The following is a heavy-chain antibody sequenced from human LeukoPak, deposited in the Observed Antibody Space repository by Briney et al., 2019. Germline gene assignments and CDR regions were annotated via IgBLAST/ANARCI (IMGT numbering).Heavy chain of an antibody. Sequence: PGGSLRLSCAASGFTFSGSAMHWVRQASGKGLEWVGPIRSKANSYATAYAASVKGRFTISRDDSKNTAYLQMNSLKTEDTAVYYCTRHPTAMVNFDYWGQGTLVTVSS. V-gene: IGHV3-73*01. D-gene: IGHD5-18*01. J-gene: IGHJ4*02. CDR3: TRHPTAMVNFDY. CDR2: IRSKANSYAT. CDR1: GFTFSGSA.